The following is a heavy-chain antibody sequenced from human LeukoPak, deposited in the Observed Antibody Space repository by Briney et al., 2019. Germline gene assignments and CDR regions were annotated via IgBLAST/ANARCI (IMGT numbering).Heavy chain of an antibody. D-gene: IGHD2-15*01. CDR3: ARYTHQLGFVGRFLNWFDP. V-gene: IGHV1-2*02. CDR1: GYTFTDYY. Sequence: ASVKVSCKASGYTFTDYYMYWIRQAPGQGLEWMGWINPISGGASYAQKFQGRVTMTRDTSFTTAYLELNRLRFDDTAVYYCARYTHQLGFVGRFLNWFDPWGQGTLVTVSS. J-gene: IGHJ5*02. CDR2: INPISGGA.